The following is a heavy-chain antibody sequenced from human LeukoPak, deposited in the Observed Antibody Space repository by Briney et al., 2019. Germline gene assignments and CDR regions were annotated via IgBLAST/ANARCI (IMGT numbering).Heavy chain of an antibody. CDR1: GGSISSGGYS. J-gene: IGHJ4*02. Sequence: SETLSLTCAVSGGSISSGGYSWSWIRQPPGEGLEWIGYIYHSGSTYYNPSLKSRVTISVDRSKNQFSLKLSSVTAADTAVYYCATSSGGTEEIDYWGQGTLVTVSS. CDR2: IYHSGST. V-gene: IGHV4-30-2*01. CDR3: ATSSGGTEEIDY. D-gene: IGHD3-16*01.